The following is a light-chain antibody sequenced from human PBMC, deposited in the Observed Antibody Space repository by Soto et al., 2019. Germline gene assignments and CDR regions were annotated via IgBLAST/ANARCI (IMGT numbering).Light chain of an antibody. V-gene: IGKV1-5*03. CDR1: QIIDKR. CDR2: KAS. Sequence: DIQMTQSPSTLSASVGDRVTITCRVSQIIDKRFAWDQHKPGKGANLLIYKASTLQNEVPSIFPGSASGTEFILTINTLEHDDFDTYSYQQCKNCRTFGTGTK. CDR3: QQCKNCRT. J-gene: IGKJ1*01.